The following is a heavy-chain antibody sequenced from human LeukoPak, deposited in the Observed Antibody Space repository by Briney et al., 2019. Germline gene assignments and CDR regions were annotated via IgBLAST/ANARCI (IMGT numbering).Heavy chain of an antibody. CDR3: ASSEGSSSWHWDPYYYGMDV. CDR2: IYYSGST. V-gene: IGHV4-59*01. CDR1: GGSISSYY. Sequence: SETLSLTCTVSGGSISSYYWSWIRQPPGKGLEWIGYIYYSGSTNYNPSLKSRVTISVDTSKNQFSLKLSSVTAADTAVYYCASSEGSSSWHWDPYYYGMDVWGQGTTVTVSS. D-gene: IGHD6-13*01. J-gene: IGHJ6*02.